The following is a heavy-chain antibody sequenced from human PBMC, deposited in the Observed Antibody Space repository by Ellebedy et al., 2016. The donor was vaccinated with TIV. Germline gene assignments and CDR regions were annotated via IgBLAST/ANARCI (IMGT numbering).Heavy chain of an antibody. V-gene: IGHV3-48*02. CDR1: GFTFDMYS. Sequence: GESLKISXAASGFTFDMYSMNWVRQAAGKGLEWISFIIGTGSTTYYADSVRGRFTVSRDNAKNSLYLQMNSLRDEDTALYYCARRGNYLGDAFDMWGHGAVVIVSS. CDR3: ARRGNYLGDAFDM. CDR2: IIGTGSTT. D-gene: IGHD1-26*01. J-gene: IGHJ3*02.